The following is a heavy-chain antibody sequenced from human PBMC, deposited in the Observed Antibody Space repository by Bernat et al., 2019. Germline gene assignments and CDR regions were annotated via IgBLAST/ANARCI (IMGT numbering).Heavy chain of an antibody. Sequence: QLQLQESGPGLVKPSETLSLTCTVSGGSISSSSYYWGWIRQPPGKGLEWIGSIYYSGSTYYNPSLKSRVTISVDTSKNQFSLKLSSVTAADTAVYYCARPFYVWGSYLSYFDLWGRGTLVTVSS. D-gene: IGHD3-16*01. CDR1: GGSISSSSYY. J-gene: IGHJ2*01. CDR3: ARPFYVWGSYLSYFDL. V-gene: IGHV4-39*07. CDR2: IYYSGST.